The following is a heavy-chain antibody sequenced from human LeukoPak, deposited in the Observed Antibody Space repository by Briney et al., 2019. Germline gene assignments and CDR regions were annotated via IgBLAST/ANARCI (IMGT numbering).Heavy chain of an antibody. J-gene: IGHJ4*02. D-gene: IGHD5-18*01. V-gene: IGHV4-39*07. Sequence: PSETLSLTCTVSGGSISSSSYYWGWIRQPPGKGLEWIGSIYYSGSTYYNPSLKSRVTISVDTSKNQFSLKLSSVTAADTAVYYCARERSYGYGQAVDYWGQGTLVTVSS. CDR3: ARERSYGYGQAVDY. CDR1: GGSISSSSYY. CDR2: IYYSGST.